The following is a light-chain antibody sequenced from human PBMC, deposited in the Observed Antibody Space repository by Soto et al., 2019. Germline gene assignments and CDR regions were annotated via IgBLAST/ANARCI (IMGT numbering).Light chain of an antibody. Sequence: DIQMTQSPSTLSVAVGDRVTITCRARQSISSWLAWYQQKPGKAPTLLIYDASSLESGVPSRFSCSRSGTEFTLTISSLQTDDFATYYCQQYDTFGQGTKLDIK. CDR2: DAS. CDR1: QSISSW. J-gene: IGKJ2*01. V-gene: IGKV1-5*01. CDR3: QQYDT.